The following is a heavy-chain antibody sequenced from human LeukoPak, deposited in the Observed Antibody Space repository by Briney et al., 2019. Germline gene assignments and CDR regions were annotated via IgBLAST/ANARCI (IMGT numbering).Heavy chain of an antibody. Sequence: LSLTCTVSGGSISSYYWSWIRQPPGKGLEWVSYISSSGSTIYYADSVKGRFTISRDNAKNSLHLQMNSLRAEDTAVYYCAELGITIIGGVWGKGNTVSISS. CDR2: ISSSGSTI. V-gene: IGHV3-11*04. CDR1: GGSISSYY. D-gene: IGHD3-10*02. J-gene: IGHJ6*04. CDR3: AELGITIIGGV.